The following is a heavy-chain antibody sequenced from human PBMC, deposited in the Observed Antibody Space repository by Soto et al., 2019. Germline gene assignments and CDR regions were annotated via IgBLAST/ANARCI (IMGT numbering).Heavy chain of an antibody. CDR2: FDPEDGET. V-gene: IGHV1-24*01. CDR3: ARDSGRYYGSGSFDYYGMDV. Sequence: ASLKVSCKVSGYTLTELSMHWVRQAPGKGLEWMGGFDPEDGETIYAQKFQGRVTMTEDTSTDTAYMELSSLRSEDTAVYYCARDSGRYYGSGSFDYYGMDVWGQGTTVTVSS. CDR1: GYTLTELS. D-gene: IGHD3-10*01. J-gene: IGHJ6*02.